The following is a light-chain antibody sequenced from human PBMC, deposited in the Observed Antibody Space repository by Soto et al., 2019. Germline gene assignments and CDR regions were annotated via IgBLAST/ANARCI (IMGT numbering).Light chain of an antibody. CDR1: QSVNSY. J-gene: IGKJ2*01. CDR3: QQRANWPYT. V-gene: IGKV3-11*01. CDR2: DAS. Sequence: IVLTQSPATLSLSPGERATLSCRASQSVNSYLAWYQQKPGQAPRLLIYDASNRATVIPARFSGSGSETDFTLTISSLEPEDFAVYYCQQRANWPYTFGQGTKLETK.